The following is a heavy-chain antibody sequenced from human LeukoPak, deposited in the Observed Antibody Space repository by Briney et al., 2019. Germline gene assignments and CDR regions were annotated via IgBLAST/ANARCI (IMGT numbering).Heavy chain of an antibody. CDR3: ARPQDIVVVGYGMDV. CDR2: INHNSGGT. Sequence: ASVKVSCTASGYTXTGYYMHWVRQAPGQGLEWMGWINHNSGGTNYAQKFQGRVTMTRDTSISTAYMELSRLRSDDTAVYYCARPQDIVVVGYGMDVWGQGTTVTVSS. D-gene: IGHD2-2*01. J-gene: IGHJ6*02. V-gene: IGHV1-2*02. CDR1: GYTXTGYY.